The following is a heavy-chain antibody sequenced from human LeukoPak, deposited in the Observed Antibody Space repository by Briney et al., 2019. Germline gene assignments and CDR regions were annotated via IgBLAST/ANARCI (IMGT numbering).Heavy chain of an antibody. V-gene: IGHV3-23*01. CDR1: GFIVSSNY. Sequence: GGSLRLSCAASGFIVSSNYMSWVRQAPGKGLEWVSVISVSGDSTYYADSVKGRFTISRDNSKNTLYVQMNSLRGEDTAVYYCAKEGTWGQGTLVTVSS. J-gene: IGHJ5*02. CDR3: AKEGT. CDR2: ISVSGDST.